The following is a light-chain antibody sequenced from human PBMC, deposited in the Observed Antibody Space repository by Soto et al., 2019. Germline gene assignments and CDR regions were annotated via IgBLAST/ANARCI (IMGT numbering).Light chain of an antibody. Sequence: QSALTQPRSVSGSPGQSVTISCTGTSSDIGGYNYDSWYQQHPGEAPKLIIYDVTKRPSGVPGRFSGSKSGNTASLTISGLLAEDEADYHCCSYAGSLTVFGGGTKLTVL. CDR3: CSYAGSLTV. V-gene: IGLV2-11*01. J-gene: IGLJ3*02. CDR1: SSDIGGYNY. CDR2: DVT.